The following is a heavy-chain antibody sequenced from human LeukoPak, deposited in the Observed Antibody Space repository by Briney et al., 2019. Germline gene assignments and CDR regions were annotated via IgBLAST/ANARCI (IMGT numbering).Heavy chain of an antibody. CDR2: IYHSGST. CDR3: ARLNSGSYFPFDY. V-gene: IGHV4-38-2*01. Sequence: SETLSLTCAVSGYSISSGYHWGWIRQPPGKGLEWIGSIYHSGSTYYNPSLKSRVTISVDTSKNQFSLKLSSVTAADTAVYYCARLNSGSYFPFDYWGQGTLVTVSS. CDR1: GYSISSGYH. D-gene: IGHD1-26*01. J-gene: IGHJ4*02.